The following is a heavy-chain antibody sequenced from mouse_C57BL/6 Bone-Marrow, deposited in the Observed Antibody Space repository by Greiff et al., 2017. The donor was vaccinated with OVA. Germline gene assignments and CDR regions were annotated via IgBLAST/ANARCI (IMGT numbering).Heavy chain of an antibody. CDR1: GFSLTSYA. CDR2: IWTGGGT. D-gene: IGHD1-1*01. J-gene: IGHJ2*01. V-gene: IGHV2-9-1*01. CDR3: ARNSVFTTVYYFDY. Sequence: VQVVESGPGLVAPSQSLSITCTVSGFSLTSYAISWVRQPPGKGLEWLGVIWTGGGTTYNSALKSRLSISKDNSKSQVFLKMNSLQTEDTARYYCARNSVFTTVYYFDYWGQGTTLTVSS.